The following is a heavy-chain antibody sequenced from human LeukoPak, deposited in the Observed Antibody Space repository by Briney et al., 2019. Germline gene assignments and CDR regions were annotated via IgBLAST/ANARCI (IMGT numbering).Heavy chain of an antibody. CDR2: ITGTGGTT. CDR1: GFTFSSYA. Sequence: GGSLRLSCTASGFTFSSYAMSWVRQAPGEGLEWGSAITGTGGTTYYADSVKGRFTISRDNSKNTLYLQMNSLRVDDTAVYYCARDATPQYSSGWVFFDYWGQGTLVTVSS. D-gene: IGHD6-19*01. CDR3: ARDATPQYSSGWVFFDY. V-gene: IGHV3-23*01. J-gene: IGHJ4*02.